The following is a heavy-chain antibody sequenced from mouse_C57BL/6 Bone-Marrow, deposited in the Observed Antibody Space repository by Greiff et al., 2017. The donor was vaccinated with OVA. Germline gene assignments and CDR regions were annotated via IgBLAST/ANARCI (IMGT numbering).Heavy chain of an antibody. J-gene: IGHJ4*01. D-gene: IGHD2-5*01. CDR3: TRGSSNCYAMDY. Sequence: QVQLLQSGAELVRPGASVTLSCKASGYTFPDYEMHWVKQTPVHGLEWIGAIDPETGGTAYNQKIKGKSILTADNSSSTAYMELRSLTSEDSAVYYCTRGSSNCYAMDYWGQGTSVTVSS. CDR2: IDPETGGT. V-gene: IGHV1-15*01. CDR1: GYTFPDYE.